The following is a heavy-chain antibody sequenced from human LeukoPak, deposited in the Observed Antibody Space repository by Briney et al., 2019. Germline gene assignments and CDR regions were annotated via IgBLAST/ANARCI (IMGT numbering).Heavy chain of an antibody. Sequence: GGSLRLSCAASGFTFSNYAMSWVRQASGKGLEWVSTLSGTGGSTYYADSVKGRFTISRDNAKNSLYLQMNSLRAEDTALYYCAKADGYSSSSGSNYWGQGTLVTVSS. CDR3: AKADGYSSSSGSNY. D-gene: IGHD6-6*01. V-gene: IGHV3-23*01. CDR2: LSGTGGST. J-gene: IGHJ4*02. CDR1: GFTFSNYA.